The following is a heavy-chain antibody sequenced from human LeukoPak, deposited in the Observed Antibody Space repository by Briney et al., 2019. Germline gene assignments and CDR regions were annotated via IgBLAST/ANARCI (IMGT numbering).Heavy chain of an antibody. V-gene: IGHV3-23*01. CDR1: GFTFSSYA. CDR2: ISGSGGST. J-gene: IGHJ4*02. CDR3: AIERSRWDYYDSSGYFNY. Sequence: GGSLGLSCAASGFTFSSYAMSWVRQAPGKGLEWVSAISGSGGSTYYADSVKGRFTISRDNSKNTLYLQMNSLRAEDTAVYYCAIERSRWDYYDSSGYFNYWGQGTLVTVSS. D-gene: IGHD3-22*01.